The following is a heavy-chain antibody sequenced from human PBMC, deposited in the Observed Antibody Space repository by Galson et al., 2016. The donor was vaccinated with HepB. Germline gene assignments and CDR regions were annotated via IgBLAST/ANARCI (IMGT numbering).Heavy chain of an antibody. V-gene: IGHV3-15*01. J-gene: IGHJ4*02. Sequence: SLRLSCASSGFTFSVAWMSWVRQAPGKGLEWVGRIKSKIDGGTTDYAAPVKGRFSLSRDDSKNMLYVQMNSLKVDDTAVYYCIANIPAGEILRESWGQGTLVTVSS. CDR3: IANIPAGEILRES. CDR1: GFTFSVAW. CDR2: IKSKIDGGTT. D-gene: IGHD2-21*01.